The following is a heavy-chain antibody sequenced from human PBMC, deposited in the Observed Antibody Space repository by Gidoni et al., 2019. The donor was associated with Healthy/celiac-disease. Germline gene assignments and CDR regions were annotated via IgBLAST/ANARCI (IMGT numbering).Heavy chain of an antibody. CDR3: ASPAGIAVAGARTYYFDY. D-gene: IGHD6-19*01. Sequence: QLQLQESGPGLVKPSETLSLTCTVSGGSISSSSYYWGWSRQPPGKGLEWIGSIYYSGGTYCNPSLKSRVAISVDTSKNQFSLKLSSVTAADTAVYYCASPAGIAVAGARTYYFDYWGQGTLVTVSS. J-gene: IGHJ4*02. V-gene: IGHV4-39*01. CDR2: IYYSGGT. CDR1: GGSISSSSYY.